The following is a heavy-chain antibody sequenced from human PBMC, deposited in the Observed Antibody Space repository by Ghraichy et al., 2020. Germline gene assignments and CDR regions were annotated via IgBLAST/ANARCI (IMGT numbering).Heavy chain of an antibody. CDR3: ARAPVPYEWLLGASAVTHFDY. CDR2: FCYRGNT. CDR1: GGSISSSNYY. J-gene: IGHJ4*02. Sequence: SETLSLTCTVSGGSISSSNYYWGWIRQPPGKGLEWIGSFCYRGNTYYDPSLTSRVTISVDTSKNQFSLKLSSVTAADTAVYYCARAPVPYEWLLGASAVTHFDYWGQGTLVTVSS. V-gene: IGHV4-39*07. D-gene: IGHD3-3*01.